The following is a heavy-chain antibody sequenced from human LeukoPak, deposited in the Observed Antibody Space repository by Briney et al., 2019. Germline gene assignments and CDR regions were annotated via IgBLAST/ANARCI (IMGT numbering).Heavy chain of an antibody. Sequence: PGGSLRLSCAASGFTFGSYAMHWVRQAPGKGLEWVAVISYDGSNKYYADSVKGRFTISRDNSKNTLYLQMNSLRAEDTAVYYCAKDLDGDYVGGYWGQGTLVTVSS. J-gene: IGHJ4*02. CDR1: GFTFGSYA. CDR2: ISYDGSNK. V-gene: IGHV3-30*04. D-gene: IGHD4-17*01. CDR3: AKDLDGDYVGGY.